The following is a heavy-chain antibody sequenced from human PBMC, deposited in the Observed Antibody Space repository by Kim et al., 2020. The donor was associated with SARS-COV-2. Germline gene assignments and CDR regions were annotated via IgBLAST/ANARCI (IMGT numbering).Heavy chain of an antibody. CDR3: ARDVGGAAARYFDV. Sequence: ANSVKGRFTISRGNYKNTLYLKMNSLRAEDTAVYYCARDVGGAAARYFDVWGQGTLVTVSS. J-gene: IGHJ4*02. D-gene: IGHD6-6*01. V-gene: IGHV3-33*01.